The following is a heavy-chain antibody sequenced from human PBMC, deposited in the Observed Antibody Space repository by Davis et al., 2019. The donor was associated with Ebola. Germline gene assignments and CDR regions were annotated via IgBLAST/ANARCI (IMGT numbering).Heavy chain of an antibody. D-gene: IGHD5-24*01. CDR3: ARDRGRDGYNYFDY. V-gene: IGHV3-30*04. J-gene: IGHJ4*02. Sequence: GESLKISCAASGFTFSSYAMHWVRQAPGKGLEWVAVISYDGSNKYYADSVKGRFTISRDNSKNTLYLQMNSLRAEDTAVYYCARDRGRDGYNYFDYWGQGTLVTVSS. CDR1: GFTFSSYA. CDR2: ISYDGSNK.